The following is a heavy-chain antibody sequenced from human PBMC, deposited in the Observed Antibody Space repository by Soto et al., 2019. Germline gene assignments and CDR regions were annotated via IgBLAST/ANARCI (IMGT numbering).Heavy chain of an antibody. J-gene: IGHJ5*02. V-gene: IGHV1-18*01. CDR3: ARVVPGAEAWFGP. D-gene: IGHD2-2*01. CDR2: ISLYSDGT. CDR1: GYTFSNYG. Sequence: ASVKVSCKTSGYTFSNYGITWVRQAPGQPLEWLGWISLYSDGTNYAQKFQGRVSMTTDTSTTTAYMELRSLRSDDTAVYYCARVVPGAEAWFGPWGQGTRVTVSA.